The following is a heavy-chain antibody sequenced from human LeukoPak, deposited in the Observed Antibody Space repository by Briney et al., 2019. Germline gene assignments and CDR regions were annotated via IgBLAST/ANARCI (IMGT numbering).Heavy chain of an antibody. D-gene: IGHD3-10*01. V-gene: IGHV3-53*01. J-gene: IGHJ4*02. CDR3: ARDSYMVRGVIITPPFDY. Sequence: PGGSLRLSCAASGFTVSSNYMSWVRQAPGKGLEWVSVIYSGGSTYYADSVKGRFTISRDNAKNSLYLQMNSLRAEDTAVYYCARDSYMVRGVIITPPFDYWGQGTLVTVSS. CDR1: GFTVSSNY. CDR2: IYSGGST.